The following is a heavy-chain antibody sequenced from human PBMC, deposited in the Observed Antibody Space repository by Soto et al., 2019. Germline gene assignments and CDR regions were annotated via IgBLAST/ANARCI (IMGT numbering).Heavy chain of an antibody. CDR2: IYYRGST. V-gene: IGHV4-59*01. CDR3: ARFNWYFDL. CDR1: GGSISSYY. J-gene: IGHJ2*01. Sequence: QVQLQESGPGLVKPSETLSLTCTVSGGSISSYYWSWIRQPPGKGLEWIGYIYYRGSTNYNPSLNSRFPISVDTSKTQFSLKLSSVTAADTAMYYCARFNWYFDLWGRGTLVTVSS.